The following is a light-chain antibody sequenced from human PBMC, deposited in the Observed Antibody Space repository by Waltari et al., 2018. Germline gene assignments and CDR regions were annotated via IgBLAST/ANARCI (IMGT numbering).Light chain of an antibody. CDR1: HSVSSN. CDR3: QQYNNWPRT. V-gene: IGKV3D-15*01. CDR2: DAS. J-gene: IGKJ1*01. Sequence: EIVMTQSPATLSVSPGERATLSCRASHSVSSNLAWYQQKPGQAPRLLIYDASTRATGIPARFSGSGSGTEFTLTISSLQSEDFAVYYCQQYNNWPRTFGQGTKVEIK.